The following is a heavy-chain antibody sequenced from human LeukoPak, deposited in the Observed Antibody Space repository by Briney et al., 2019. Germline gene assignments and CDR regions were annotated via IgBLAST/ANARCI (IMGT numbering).Heavy chain of an antibody. CDR2: IYYSGST. Sequence: KPSDTLSLTCTVSGGSISSYYWSWIRQPPGKGREWLGYIYYSGSTNYNPSLKSRVTISVDTSKNRFSLKLSSVTAADTAVYYCARYGNIYGDYDNYFDYWGQGTLVTVSS. D-gene: IGHD4-17*01. V-gene: IGHV4-59*07. CDR1: GGSISSYY. CDR3: ARYGNIYGDYDNYFDY. J-gene: IGHJ4*02.